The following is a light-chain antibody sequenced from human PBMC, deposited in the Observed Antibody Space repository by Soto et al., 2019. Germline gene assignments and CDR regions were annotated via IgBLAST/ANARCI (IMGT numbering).Light chain of an antibody. Sequence: DIQMTQSPSTLSASVGDGVTITCRASQNISVWLAWYQQRPGKAPKFLIYDASNLETGVSSRFSGSGSGTEFTLTNRSLQPDDFATYYCQQYDSSSPTFGQGTKLEIK. CDR1: QNISVW. V-gene: IGKV1-5*01. CDR3: QQYDSSSPT. CDR2: DAS. J-gene: IGKJ2*01.